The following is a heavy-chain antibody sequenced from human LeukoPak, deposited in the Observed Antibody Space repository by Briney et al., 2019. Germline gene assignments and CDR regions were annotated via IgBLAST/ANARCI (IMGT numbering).Heavy chain of an antibody. CDR1: GFTFSSYG. CDR3: AKDGSGSYYISGYFDL. D-gene: IGHD3-10*01. Sequence: AGRSLRLSCAASGFTFSSYGMHWVRQAPGKGLEWVAVIWYGGSNKYYADSVKGRFTISRDNSKNTLYLQMNSLRAEDTAVYYCAKDGSGSYYISGYFDLWGRGTLVTVSS. CDR2: IWYGGSNK. V-gene: IGHV3-30*18. J-gene: IGHJ2*01.